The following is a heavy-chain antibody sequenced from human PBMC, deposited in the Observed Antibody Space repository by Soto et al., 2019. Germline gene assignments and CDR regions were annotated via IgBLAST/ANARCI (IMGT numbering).Heavy chain of an antibody. CDR3: DRDTSSGLPFDY. D-gene: IGHD6-19*01. J-gene: IGHJ4*02. CDR1: GYTFTSYY. V-gene: IGHV1-46*03. CDR2: INPSGGST. Sequence: QVQLVQSGAEVKKPGASVKVSCKASGYTFTSYYMHWVRQAPGQGLEWMGIINPSGGSTSYAQKFEGSXXMXRXXSTSTVYMELSSLRSEDTAVYYCDRDTSSGLPFDYWGQGTLVTVSS.